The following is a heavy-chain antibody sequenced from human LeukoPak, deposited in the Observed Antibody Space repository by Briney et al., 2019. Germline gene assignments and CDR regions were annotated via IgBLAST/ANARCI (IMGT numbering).Heavy chain of an antibody. CDR1: GGTFSSYA. CDR3: ARDRGDNWFDP. Sequence: WASVKVSCKASGGTFSSYAISWVRQAPGQGLEWMGRIIPFLGIANYAQKFQGRVTITADKSTSTAYMELSSLRSEDTAVYYCARDRGDNWFDPWGQGTLVTVSS. V-gene: IGHV1-69*04. J-gene: IGHJ5*02. CDR2: IIPFLGIA.